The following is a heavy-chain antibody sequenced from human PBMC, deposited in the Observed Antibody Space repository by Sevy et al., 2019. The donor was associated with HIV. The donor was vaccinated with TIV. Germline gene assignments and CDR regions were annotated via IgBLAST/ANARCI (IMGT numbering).Heavy chain of an antibody. CDR2: INPNSGGT. V-gene: IGHV1-2*02. D-gene: IGHD3-22*01. Sequence: ASVKVSCKASGYTFTGYYMHWVRQAPGQGLEWMGWINPNSGGTNYAQKFQGRVTMTRDTSISTAYMELSRLRSDDTAVYYCARASVHNYYYYVSSGYYPRHAFDIWGQGTMVTVSS. CDR3: ARASVHNYYYYVSSGYYPRHAFDI. CDR1: GYTFTGYY. J-gene: IGHJ3*02.